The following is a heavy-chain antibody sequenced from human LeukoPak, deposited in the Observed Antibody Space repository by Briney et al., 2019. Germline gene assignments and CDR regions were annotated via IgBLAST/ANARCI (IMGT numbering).Heavy chain of an antibody. V-gene: IGHV5-51*01. D-gene: IGHD5-18*01. J-gene: IGHJ4*02. CDR1: GYSFTSYW. CDR3: ARRGEAMDPFDY. CDR2: IYPGDSDT. Sequence: GESLKISCKDSGYSFTSYWIGWVRQMPGKGLEWMGIIYPGDSDTRYSPSFQGQVTISADKPINTAYLQWSSLKASDTAIYYCARRGEAMDPFDYWGQGTLDTVSS.